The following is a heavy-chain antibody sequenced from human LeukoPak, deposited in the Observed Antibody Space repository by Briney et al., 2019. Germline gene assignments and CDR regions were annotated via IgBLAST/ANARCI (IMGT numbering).Heavy chain of an antibody. CDR2: IYYSGST. CDR3: ATRLGYCSSTSCYGYYFDY. Sequence: SETLSLTCTVSGGSISSGGYYWSWIRQHPGKGLEWIGYIYYSGSTYYNPSLKSRVTISVDTSKNQFSLKLSSVTAADTAVYYCATRLGYCSSTSCYGYYFDYWGQGTLVTVSS. D-gene: IGHD2-2*01. CDR1: GGSISSGGYY. V-gene: IGHV4-31*03. J-gene: IGHJ4*02.